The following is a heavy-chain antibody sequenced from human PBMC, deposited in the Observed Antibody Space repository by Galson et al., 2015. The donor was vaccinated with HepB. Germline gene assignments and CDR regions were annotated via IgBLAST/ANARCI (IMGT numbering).Heavy chain of an antibody. Sequence: SVKVSCKVSGYTLTEISMYWLRRVPGKGLEFMGGSDPEGGERMYGQTFQGRVTLTEDTTTDTAYMELRSLRSEDTALYYCATADLWSGYFDYWGQGTLVTVSS. J-gene: IGHJ4*02. V-gene: IGHV1-24*01. CDR2: SDPEGGER. CDR1: GYTLTEIS. D-gene: IGHD3-3*01. CDR3: ATADLWSGYFDY.